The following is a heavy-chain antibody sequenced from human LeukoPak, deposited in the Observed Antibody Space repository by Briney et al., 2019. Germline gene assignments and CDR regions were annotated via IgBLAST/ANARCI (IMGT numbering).Heavy chain of an antibody. CDR1: GFTFSSYG. V-gene: IGHV3-30*18. CDR2: ISYDGSNK. CDR3: AKWLVVAATYYYYGMDV. Sequence: GGSLRLSCAASGFTFSSYGMHWVRQAPGKGLEWVAAISYDGSNKYYADSVKGRFTISRDNSKNTLYLQMNSLRAEDTAVYYCAKWLVVAATYYYYGMDVWGKGTTVTVSS. J-gene: IGHJ6*04. D-gene: IGHD2-15*01.